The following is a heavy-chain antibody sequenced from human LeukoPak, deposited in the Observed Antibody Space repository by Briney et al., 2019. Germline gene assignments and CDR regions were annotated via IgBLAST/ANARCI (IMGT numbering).Heavy chain of an antibody. CDR1: GGSISSYY. J-gene: IGHJ3*02. CDR2: IYYSGST. V-gene: IGHV4-59*08. CDR3: ASLPPRGYSYGAFDAFDI. D-gene: IGHD5-18*01. Sequence: PSETLPLTCTVSGGSISSYYWSWIRQPPGKGLEWIGYIYYSGSTNYNPSLKSRVTISVDTSKNQFSLKLSSVTAADTAVYYCASLPPRGYSYGAFDAFDIWGRGTMVTVSS.